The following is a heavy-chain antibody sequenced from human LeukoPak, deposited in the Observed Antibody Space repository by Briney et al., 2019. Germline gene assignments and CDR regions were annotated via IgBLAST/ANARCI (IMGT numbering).Heavy chain of an antibody. CDR3: VKGRDSSGWFGFDY. CDR2: INSNGGTT. CDR1: GXTFSSYA. J-gene: IGHJ4*02. V-gene: IGHV3-64D*09. Sequence: GGSLRLSCSASGXTFSSYAVHWVRQAPGKGLEYVSAINSNGGTTYYADSVKGRFTISRDNSKNTLYLQMTSLRAEDTAVYYCVKGRDSSGWFGFDYWGQGTLVTVSS. D-gene: IGHD6-19*01.